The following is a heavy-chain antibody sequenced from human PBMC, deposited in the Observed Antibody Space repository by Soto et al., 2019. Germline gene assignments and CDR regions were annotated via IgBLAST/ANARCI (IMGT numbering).Heavy chain of an antibody. CDR3: ARDLGYCSGGSCYNYYYGMDV. Sequence: ASVKVSCKASGYTFTSYYMHWVRQAPGQGLEWMGIINPSGGSTSYAQKFQGRVTMARDTSTSTVYMELSSLRSEDTAVYYCARDLGYCSGGSCYNYYYGMDVWGQGTTVTVSS. CDR1: GYTFTSYY. CDR2: INPSGGST. D-gene: IGHD2-15*01. V-gene: IGHV1-46*01. J-gene: IGHJ6*02.